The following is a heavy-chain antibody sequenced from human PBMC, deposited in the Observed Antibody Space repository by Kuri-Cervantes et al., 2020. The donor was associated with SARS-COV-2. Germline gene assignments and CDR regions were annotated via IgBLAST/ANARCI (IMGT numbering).Heavy chain of an antibody. CDR2: IGTAGDT. Sequence: LSLTCAASGFTFSSYDMHWVRQATGKGLEWVSAIGTAGDTYYPGSVKGRFTISRENAKNSLYLQMNSLRAGDTAVYYCAREGIVGATTGFDYWGQGTLVTVSS. J-gene: IGHJ4*02. V-gene: IGHV3-13*01. CDR1: GFTFSSYD. CDR3: AREGIVGATTGFDY. D-gene: IGHD1-26*01.